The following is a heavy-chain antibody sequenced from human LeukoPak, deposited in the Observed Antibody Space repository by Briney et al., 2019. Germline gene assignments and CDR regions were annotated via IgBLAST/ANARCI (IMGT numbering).Heavy chain of an antibody. CDR1: GGSISSSSYY. Sequence: NPSETLSLTCTVSGGSISSSSYYWGWIRQPPGKGLEWIGSIYYSGSTYYNPSLKSRVTISVDTSKNQFSLKLSSVTAADTAVYYCARHLSSGYYDSSGYPDHFDYWGQETLVTVSS. CDR2: IYYSGST. J-gene: IGHJ4*02. V-gene: IGHV4-39*01. D-gene: IGHD3-22*01. CDR3: ARHLSSGYYDSSGYPDHFDY.